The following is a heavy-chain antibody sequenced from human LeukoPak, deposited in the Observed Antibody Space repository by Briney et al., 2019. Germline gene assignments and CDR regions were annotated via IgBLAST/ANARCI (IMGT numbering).Heavy chain of an antibody. J-gene: IGHJ4*02. D-gene: IGHD2-2*01. CDR1: GFTFDDYG. V-gene: IGHV3-20*04. CDR3: ARVGDIVVVPAYFDY. CDR2: INWNGGST. Sequence: GGSLRLSCAASGFTFDDYGMSWVRQAPGKGLERVSGINWNGGSTGYADSVKGRFTISRDNAKNSLYLQMNSLRAEDTALYYCARVGDIVVVPAYFDYWGQGTLVTVSS.